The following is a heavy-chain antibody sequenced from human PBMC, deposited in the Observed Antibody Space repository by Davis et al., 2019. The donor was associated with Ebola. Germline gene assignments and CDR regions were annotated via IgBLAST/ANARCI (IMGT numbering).Heavy chain of an antibody. J-gene: IGHJ4*02. CDR2: IYSGGNT. Sequence: GESLKISCAASGFTVSSNYMSWVRQAPGKGLEWVSVIYSGGNTYYADSVKGRFTISRDNSKNTLYLQMNSLRAEDTAVYYCAGQYNWNYGYWGQGTLVTVSS. D-gene: IGHD1-7*01. CDR1: GFTVSSNY. V-gene: IGHV3-66*04. CDR3: AGQYNWNYGY.